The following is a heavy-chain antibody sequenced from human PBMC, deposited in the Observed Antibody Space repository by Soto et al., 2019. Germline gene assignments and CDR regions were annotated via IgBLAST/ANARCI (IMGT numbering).Heavy chain of an antibody. CDR1: GGSFSASY. J-gene: IGHJ6*02. CDR2: INHSGTT. V-gene: IGHV4-34*01. D-gene: IGHD6-13*01. CDR3: ARARIVAVGLYYYYYGLDV. Sequence: QVHLQQWGAGLLKPSETLSLTCTVFGGSFSASYWGWIRQSPWKGLEWIGEINHSGTTNYNPSLKSRVTISVDTSQNQFSLRLSSVTAADTAVYYCARARIVAVGLYYYYYGLDVWGQGTTVTVSS.